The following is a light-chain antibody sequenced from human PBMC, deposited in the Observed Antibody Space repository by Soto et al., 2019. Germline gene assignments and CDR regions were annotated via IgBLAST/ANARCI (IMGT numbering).Light chain of an antibody. Sequence: HSVLTQPASVSGSPGQSITISCTGTSSDVGGYNYVSWYQQHPGKAPKLMIYDVSNRPPGVSNRFSGSKSGNTASLTISGLQAEDEADYYCSSYTSSSTLAVFGTGNKVTVL. J-gene: IGLJ1*01. CDR2: DVS. V-gene: IGLV2-14*01. CDR1: SSDVGGYNY. CDR3: SSYTSSSTLAV.